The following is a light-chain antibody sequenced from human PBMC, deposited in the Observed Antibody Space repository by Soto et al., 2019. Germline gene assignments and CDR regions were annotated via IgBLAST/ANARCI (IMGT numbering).Light chain of an antibody. Sequence: EIVLTQSPGTLSLSPGERATLSCRASQSVSSDFLSWYQQKPGQAPRLLIYGGSYRATGIPDRFSGSGSGTDFTLTIRRLEVDDFAVYYCQQYGSTPPVTFGGGTKVEIK. CDR3: QQYGSTPPVT. V-gene: IGKV3-20*01. CDR2: GGS. CDR1: QSVSSDF. J-gene: IGKJ4*02.